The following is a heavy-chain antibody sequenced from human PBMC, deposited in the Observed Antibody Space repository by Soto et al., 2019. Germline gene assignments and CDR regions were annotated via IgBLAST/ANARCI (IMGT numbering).Heavy chain of an antibody. CDR1: GYSISSGYY. CDR2: IYHSGST. V-gene: IGHV4-38-2*01. J-gene: IGHJ4*02. Sequence: SETLSLTCAVSGYSISSGYYWGWILQPPGKGLEWIGSIYHSGSTYYNPSLKSRVTISVDTSKNQFSLKLSSVTAADTAVYYCARLGIAAAGTWLDYWGQGTLVTVSS. CDR3: ARLGIAAAGTWLDY. D-gene: IGHD6-13*01.